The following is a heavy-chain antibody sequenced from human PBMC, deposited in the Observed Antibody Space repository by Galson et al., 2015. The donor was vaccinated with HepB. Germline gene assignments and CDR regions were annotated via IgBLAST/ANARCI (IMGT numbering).Heavy chain of an antibody. D-gene: IGHD3-3*01. CDR3: ARGNYDFWSGYYIGPLGH. Sequence: SVKVSCKASGYTFTSYAMHWVRQAPEQRLEWMGWINAGNGNTKYSQKFQGRVTITRDTSASTAYMELSSLRSEDTAVYYCARGNYDFWSGYYIGPLGHWGQGTLVTVSS. V-gene: IGHV1-3*01. J-gene: IGHJ4*02. CDR2: INAGNGNT. CDR1: GYTFTSYA.